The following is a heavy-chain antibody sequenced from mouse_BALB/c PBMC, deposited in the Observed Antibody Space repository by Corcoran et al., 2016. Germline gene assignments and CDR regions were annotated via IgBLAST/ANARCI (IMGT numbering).Heavy chain of an antibody. CDR3: AREPYAMDF. V-gene: IGHV9-3-1*01. Sequence: QIKMVQSGPELKKPGETVKISCEDSGYTFTNNGMNWVKQAPGKGLKWMGWINTYTGEPTYADDFKGRFAFSWETSASTTYLQIKNLKNEDTATYFCAREPYAMDFWGQGTSVTVSS. J-gene: IGHJ4*01. CDR1: GYTFTNNG. CDR2: INTYTGEP.